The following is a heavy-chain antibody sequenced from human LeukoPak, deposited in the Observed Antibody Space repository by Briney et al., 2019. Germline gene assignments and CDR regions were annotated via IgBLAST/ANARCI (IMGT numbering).Heavy chain of an antibody. D-gene: IGHD3-10*01. Sequence: GGSLRLSCAASGFTVGTNYMSWVRQAPGKGLEWASTIYSGGSTHYADSVQGRFTISRDNSKNTLYLQMNSLRAEDTAVYYCAKDRGGIHDYWGQGTLVTVSS. V-gene: IGHV3-66*01. CDR2: IYSGGST. CDR3: AKDRGGIHDY. J-gene: IGHJ4*02. CDR1: GFTVGTNY.